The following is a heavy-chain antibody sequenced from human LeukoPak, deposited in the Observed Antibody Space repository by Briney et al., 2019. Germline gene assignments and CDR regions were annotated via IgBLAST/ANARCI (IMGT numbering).Heavy chain of an antibody. Sequence: KPSETLSLTCTVSGDSISNYYWSWIRQPPGKGLEWIGYVYYSGSTDYNPSLKSRVTISVDTSKNQFSLKLSSVTAADTAVYYCARSGRYGGTDFDDWGQGTLVTVSS. D-gene: IGHD1-26*01. CDR2: VYYSGST. V-gene: IGHV4-59*01. CDR3: ARSGRYGGTDFDD. CDR1: GDSISNYY. J-gene: IGHJ4*02.